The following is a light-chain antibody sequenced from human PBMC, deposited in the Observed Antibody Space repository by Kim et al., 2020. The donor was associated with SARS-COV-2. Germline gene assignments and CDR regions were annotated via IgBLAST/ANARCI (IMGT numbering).Light chain of an antibody. Sequence: EIVLTQSPATLSLSPGERATLSCRASQSVSSYLAWYQQKPGQAPRLLIYDASNRATGIPARFSGSGSGTDFTLTISSLEPEDFAVYYCQQRSNWPRTLTFGGGTMVDIK. CDR2: DAS. CDR1: QSVSSY. CDR3: QQRSNWPRTLT. J-gene: IGKJ4*01. V-gene: IGKV3-11*01.